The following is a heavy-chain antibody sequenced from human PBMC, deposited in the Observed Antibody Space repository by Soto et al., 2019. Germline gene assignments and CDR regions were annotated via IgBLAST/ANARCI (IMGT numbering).Heavy chain of an antibody. V-gene: IGHV1-24*01. J-gene: IGHJ3*02. Sequence: ASVKVSCKVSGYTLTELSMHWVRQAPGKGLEWMGGFDPEDGETIYAQKFQGRVTMTEDTSTDTAYMELSSLRTEDTAVYYCETPGLGLRFLESLRLHDAFDIWGQGTMVTVSS. CDR1: GYTLTELS. CDR2: FDPEDGET. CDR3: ETPGLGLRFLESLRLHDAFDI. D-gene: IGHD3-3*01.